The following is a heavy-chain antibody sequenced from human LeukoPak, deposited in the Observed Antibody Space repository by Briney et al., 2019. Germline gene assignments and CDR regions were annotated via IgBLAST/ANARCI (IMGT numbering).Heavy chain of an antibody. CDR2: IIPIFGTA. Sequence: SVKVSCKASGGTFSSYAISWVRQAPGQGLEWMGGIIPIFGTANYAQKFQGRVTITADESTSTAYMELSSLRSEDTAVYYCARDPARDYGSGSYHYYYMDVWGKGTTVTISS. J-gene: IGHJ6*03. CDR1: GGTFSSYA. V-gene: IGHV1-69*13. D-gene: IGHD3-10*01. CDR3: ARDPARDYGSGSYHYYYMDV.